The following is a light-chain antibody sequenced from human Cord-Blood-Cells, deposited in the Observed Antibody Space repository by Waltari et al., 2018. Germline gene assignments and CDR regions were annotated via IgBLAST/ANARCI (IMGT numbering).Light chain of an antibody. CDR1: SIDVGGYNY. CDR3: SSYTSSSTLV. CDR2: DVS. V-gene: IGLV2-14*03. Sequence: QSALTQPASVSGSPGQSLTISSPGTSIDVGGYNYVSWYQQHPGKAPKLMIYDVSNRPSGVANRFSGSKSGNTASLTISGLQAEDEADYYCSSYTSSSTLVFGGGTKLTVL. J-gene: IGLJ3*02.